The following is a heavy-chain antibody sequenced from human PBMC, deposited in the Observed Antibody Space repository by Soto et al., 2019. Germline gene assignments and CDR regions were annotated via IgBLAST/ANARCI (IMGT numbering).Heavy chain of an antibody. V-gene: IGHV2-5*02. D-gene: IGHD3-10*01. CDR3: VHTRVRFGELFHFFDY. CDR1: GFSLSTSGVG. Sequence: QITLKESGPTLVKPTQTLTLTCTFSGFSLSTSGVGVAWIRQPPGKALEWLALIYWDDDKRYSPSLTSRLTITKDTSTNQVVLTLTNMDPVDTATYYCVHTRVRFGELFHFFDYWGQGTLVTVSS. CDR2: IYWDDDK. J-gene: IGHJ4*02.